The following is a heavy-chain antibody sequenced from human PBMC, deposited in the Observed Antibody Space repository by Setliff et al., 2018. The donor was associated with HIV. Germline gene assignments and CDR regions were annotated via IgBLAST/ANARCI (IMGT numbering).Heavy chain of an antibody. J-gene: IGHJ4*02. Sequence: ETLSLSCAASGFTFSDAWMSWVRQAPGKGLEWVGRIKTRTDGGATEYAASVKGRFTISRDDSKSVAYLQLNSLKTEDTAVYYCTSARDFWSGYYTVPYYFHYWGQGTLVTSPQ. CDR3: TSARDFWSGYYTVPYYFHY. V-gene: IGHV3-15*01. CDR1: GFTFSDAW. CDR2: IKTRTDGGAT. D-gene: IGHD3-3*01.